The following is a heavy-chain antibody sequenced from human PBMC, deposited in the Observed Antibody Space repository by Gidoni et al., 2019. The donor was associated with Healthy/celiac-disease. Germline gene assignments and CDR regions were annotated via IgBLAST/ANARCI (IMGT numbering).Heavy chain of an antibody. CDR1: GFTFSSYG. V-gene: IGHV3-33*01. Sequence: QVQLVESGGGVVQPGRSLRLSCAASGFTFSSYGMHWVRQAPGKGLEWVAVIWYDGSNKYYADSVKGRFTISRDNSKNTLYLQMNSLRAEDTAVYYCAREVPAAMYDAFDIWGQGTMVTVSS. CDR2: IWYDGSNK. J-gene: IGHJ3*02. CDR3: AREVPAAMYDAFDI. D-gene: IGHD2-2*01.